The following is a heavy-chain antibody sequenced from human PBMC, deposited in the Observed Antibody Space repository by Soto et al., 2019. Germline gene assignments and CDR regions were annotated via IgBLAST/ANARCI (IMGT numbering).Heavy chain of an antibody. CDR3: RIGSWSGEVVDI. CDR1: GGTFSTYS. D-gene: IGHD2-21*01. V-gene: IGHV1-69*02. J-gene: IGHJ3*02. Sequence: QVQLVQSGAAVKKPGSSVKVSCKDSGGTFSTYSMFWVRQAPGQGLEWMGRIIPMLGVRNYAQRSQDRVTITADKSTATVHMELSSLRSEDRALYYWRIGSWSGEVVDIWGQGTRVTVSS. CDR2: IIPMLGVR.